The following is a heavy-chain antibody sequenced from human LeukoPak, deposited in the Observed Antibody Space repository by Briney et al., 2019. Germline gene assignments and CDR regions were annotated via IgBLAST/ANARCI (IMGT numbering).Heavy chain of an antibody. D-gene: IGHD3-10*01. CDR3: ARGPAGHYYGSGSYYNLRPPFDY. CDR2: IYYSGST. V-gene: IGHV4-39*07. Sequence: SETLSLTCTVSGGSISSSSYYWGWIRQPPGKGLEWIGSIYYSGSTYYNPSLKSRVTISVDTSKNQFSLKLSSVTAADTAVDYCARGPAGHYYGSGSYYNLRPPFDYWGQGTLVTVSS. J-gene: IGHJ4*02. CDR1: GGSISSSSYY.